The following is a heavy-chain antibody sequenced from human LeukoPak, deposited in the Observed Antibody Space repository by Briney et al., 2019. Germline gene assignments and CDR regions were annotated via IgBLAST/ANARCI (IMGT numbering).Heavy chain of an antibody. V-gene: IGHV4-30-4*01. CDR2: IYYSGST. CDR1: GGSISSGDYY. J-gene: IGHJ4*02. Sequence: SETLSLTCTVSGGSISSGDYYWSWIRQPPGKGLEWIGYIYYSGSTYYNPSLKSRVTISVDTSKNQFSLKLSSVTAADTAVYYCARTEGYSYGYHLLLDYWGQGTLVTVSS. D-gene: IGHD5-18*01. CDR3: ARTEGYSYGYHLLLDY.